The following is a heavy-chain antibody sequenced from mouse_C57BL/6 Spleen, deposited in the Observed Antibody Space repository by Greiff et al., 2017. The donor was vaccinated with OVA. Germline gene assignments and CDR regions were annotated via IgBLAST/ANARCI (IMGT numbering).Heavy chain of an antibody. J-gene: IGHJ4*01. Sequence: VQLQQSGAELVRPGASVKLSCTASGFNIKDYYMHWVKQRPEQGLEWIGRIDPEDGDTEYAPKFQGKATMTADTSTNTAYLQLSSLTSEDTAVYYCTTQIYYGYDDYYDMDYWGQGTSVTVSS. CDR1: GFNIKDYY. CDR3: TTQIYYGYDDYYDMDY. D-gene: IGHD2-2*01. CDR2: IDPEDGDT. V-gene: IGHV14-1*01.